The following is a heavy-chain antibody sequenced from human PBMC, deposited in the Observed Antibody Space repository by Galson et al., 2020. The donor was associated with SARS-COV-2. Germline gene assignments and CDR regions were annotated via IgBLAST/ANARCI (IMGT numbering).Heavy chain of an antibody. J-gene: IGHJ3*01. V-gene: IGHV3-73*01. CDR2: IRNKANSYAT. D-gene: IGHD3-22*01. Sequence: GESLKISCAGSGFTFSGSAMHWVRQASGKGLEWVGRIRNKANSYATTYAASVKGRFTFSRDDSKNTAYLQMNSLRTEDTAVYYCTRGFYSDTTTFWGQGTTVTVSS. CDR1: GFTFSGSA. CDR3: TRGFYSDTTTF.